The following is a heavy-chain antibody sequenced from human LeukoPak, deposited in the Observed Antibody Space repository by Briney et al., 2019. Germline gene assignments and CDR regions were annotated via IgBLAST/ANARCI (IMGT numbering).Heavy chain of an antibody. CDR1: GFTFRNYA. CDR2: ISSSGSTT. D-gene: IGHD3-16*02. J-gene: IGHJ3*02. Sequence: GGSLRLSCSASGFTFRNYAVSWVRQAPGKGLEWVSYISSSGSTTYYADSVKGRFTISRDNPKNTLYLQMNSLRAEDTAVYYCAKALSVYNAFDIWGQGTMVTVSS. V-gene: IGHV3-23*01. CDR3: AKALSVYNAFDI.